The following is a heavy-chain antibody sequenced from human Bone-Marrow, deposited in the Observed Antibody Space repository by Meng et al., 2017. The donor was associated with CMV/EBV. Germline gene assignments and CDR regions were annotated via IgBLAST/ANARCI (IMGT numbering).Heavy chain of an antibody. CDR2: ISYDGSNK. Sequence: GESLKISCAASGFTFSDYYMNWVRQAPGKGLEWVAVISYDGSNKYYADSVKGRFTISRDNSKNTLYLQMNSLRAEDTAVYYCASEPAAIPGALDYWGQGNLVNVSS. J-gene: IGHJ4*02. D-gene: IGHD2-2*01. V-gene: IGHV3-30*03. CDR1: GFTFSDYY. CDR3: ASEPAAIPGALDY.